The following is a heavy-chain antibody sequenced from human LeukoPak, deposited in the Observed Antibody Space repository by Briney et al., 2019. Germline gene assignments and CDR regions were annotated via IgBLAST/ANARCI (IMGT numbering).Heavy chain of an antibody. CDR3: ARDAHSSSWT. CDR1: AFSFSSSW. J-gene: IGHJ4*02. D-gene: IGHD6-13*01. CDR2: MNSDGSII. Sequence: GGSLRLSCAASAFSFSSSWMHWVRQAPGKGLVWVSRMNSDGSIITYADSVKGRFTTTRDNAKSTLFLQMNSLRADDTGVYFCARDAHSSSWTWGQGTLVTVSS. V-gene: IGHV3-74*03.